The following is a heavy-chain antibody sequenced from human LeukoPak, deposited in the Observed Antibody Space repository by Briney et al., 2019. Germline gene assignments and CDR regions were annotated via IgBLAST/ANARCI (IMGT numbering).Heavy chain of an antibody. J-gene: IGHJ4*02. D-gene: IGHD2-2*01. CDR2: IYYSGST. CDR3: ARSIVVPAAISY. Sequence: PSGTLSLTCAVSGGSISSSNWWSWVRQPPGKGLEWIGYIYYSGSTYYNPSLKSRVTISVDTSKNQFSLKLSSVTAADTAVYYCARSIVVPAAISYWGQGTLVTVSS. V-gene: IGHV4-4*02. CDR1: GGSISSSNW.